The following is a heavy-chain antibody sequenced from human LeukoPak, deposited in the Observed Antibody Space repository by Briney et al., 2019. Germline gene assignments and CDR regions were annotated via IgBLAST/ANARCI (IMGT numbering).Heavy chain of an antibody. Sequence: ASVQVSCKASGYTFTSYDINWVRQATGQGLEWMGWMNSNSGNTSYAQKFQGRVTMTRNTSISTAYMELSSLRSEDTAVYYCARGLYYDFWSGYYHTMKYYYGMDVWGQGTTVTVSS. CDR2: MNSNSGNT. D-gene: IGHD3-3*01. J-gene: IGHJ6*02. CDR1: GYTFTSYD. CDR3: ARGLYYDFWSGYYHTMKYYYGMDV. V-gene: IGHV1-8*01.